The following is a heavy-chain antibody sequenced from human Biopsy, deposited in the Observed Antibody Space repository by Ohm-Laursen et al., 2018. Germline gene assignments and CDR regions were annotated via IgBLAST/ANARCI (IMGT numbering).Heavy chain of an antibody. CDR2: ISPNSGGT. D-gene: IGHD3-16*01. V-gene: IGHV1-2*02. J-gene: IGHJ3*01. CDR3: ARDIMNRIAGLVARSDVFDV. Sequence: GSSVKVPCKGSGYAVNDYFLHWLRQAPGQGPEWMGWISPNSGGTNYAQKFQGRVTMTTDTSTSTVYLELRRLISDDTAVYYCARDIMNRIAGLVARSDVFDVWGQGTLVTVSS. CDR1: GYAVNDYF.